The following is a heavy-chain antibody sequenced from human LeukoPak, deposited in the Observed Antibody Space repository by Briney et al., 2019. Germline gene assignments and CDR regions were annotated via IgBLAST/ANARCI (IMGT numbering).Heavy chain of an antibody. CDR1: GYSFTSYW. Sequence: GESLKISCKSFGYSFTSYWIGWVRQMPGKGLEWMGIIYPGDSNTKYSPSFQGQVTISADKSIRTAYLQWSSLEASDTAMYYCARRPMIPFGGAQYYFDYWGQGTLVTVSS. J-gene: IGHJ4*02. CDR3: ARRPMIPFGGAQYYFDY. D-gene: IGHD3-16*01. V-gene: IGHV5-51*01. CDR2: IYPGDSNT.